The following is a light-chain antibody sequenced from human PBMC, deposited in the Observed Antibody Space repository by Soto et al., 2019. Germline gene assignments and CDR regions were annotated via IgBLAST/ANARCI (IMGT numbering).Light chain of an antibody. J-gene: IGLJ1*01. V-gene: IGLV1-40*01. Sequence: QSVLTQPPSVSGAPGQRVTISCSGNSSNIGAGFDVHWYQQLPGAAPKLLIYASTNRPSGIPDRFSGSKSDTSASLAITGLQIDDEADYYCSSFTNTITRYAFGTGTKLTVL. CDR3: SSFTNTITRYA. CDR2: AST. CDR1: SSNIGAGFD.